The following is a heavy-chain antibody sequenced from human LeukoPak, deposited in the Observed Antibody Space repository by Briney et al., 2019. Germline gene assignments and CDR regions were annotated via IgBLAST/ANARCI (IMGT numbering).Heavy chain of an antibody. CDR2: IDWDDDK. V-gene: IGHV2-70*11. CDR3: AREWVSIARNDLDV. CDR1: GLSLSTNGMC. D-gene: IGHD3-3*01. J-gene: IGHJ6*02. Sequence: SGPTLVNPTQTLTLTCTFSGLSLSTNGMCVSWIRQPPGKALEWLARIDWDDDKYYSTSLRTRLIISKDTSKNQVVLTMTNVDPGDTATYYCAREWVSIARNDLDVWGQGTTVTVSS.